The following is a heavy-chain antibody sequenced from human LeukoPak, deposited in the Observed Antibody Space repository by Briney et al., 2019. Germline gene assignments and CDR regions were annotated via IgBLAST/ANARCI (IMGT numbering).Heavy chain of an antibody. J-gene: IGHJ3*02. CDR1: GFTFSSYG. CDR3: AKAYSSSWRREDAFDI. D-gene: IGHD6-13*01. V-gene: IGHV3-30*18. Sequence: GGSLRLSCAASGFTFSSYGMHWVRQAPGKGLEWVAVISYYGSNKYYADSVKGRFTISRDNSKNTLYLQMNSLRAEDTAVYYCAKAYSSSWRREDAFDIWGQGTMVTVSS. CDR2: ISYYGSNK.